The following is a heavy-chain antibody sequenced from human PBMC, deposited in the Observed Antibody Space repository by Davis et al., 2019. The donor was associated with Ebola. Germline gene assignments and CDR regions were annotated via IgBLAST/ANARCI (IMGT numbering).Heavy chain of an antibody. CDR3: AKDRFKHDYGGNSLGY. D-gene: IGHD4-23*01. Sequence: PGGSLRLSCAASGFTFSSYAMSWVRQAPGKGLEWVSAISGSGGSTYYADSVKGRFTISRDNSKNTLYLQMNSLRAEDTAVYYCAKDRFKHDYGGNSLGYWGQGTLVTVSS. J-gene: IGHJ4*02. CDR1: GFTFSSYA. V-gene: IGHV3-23*01. CDR2: ISGSGGST.